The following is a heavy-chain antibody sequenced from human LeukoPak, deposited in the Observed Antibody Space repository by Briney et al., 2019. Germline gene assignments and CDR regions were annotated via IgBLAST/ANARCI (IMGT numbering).Heavy chain of an antibody. CDR1: GVSISSYY. CDR2: IYTSGST. Sequence: PSETLSLTCTVSGVSISSYYWGWIRQPAGKGLEWIGRIYTSGSTNYNPSLKSRVPISVDKSKNQFSLKLSSVTAADTAVYYCARAPYSSSWMVWGGDYFDYWGQGTLVTVSS. CDR3: ARAPYSSSWMVWGGDYFDY. V-gene: IGHV4-4*07. J-gene: IGHJ4*02. D-gene: IGHD6-13*01.